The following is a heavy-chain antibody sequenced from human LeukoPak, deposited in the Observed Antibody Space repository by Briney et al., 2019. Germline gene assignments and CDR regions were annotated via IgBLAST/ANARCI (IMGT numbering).Heavy chain of an antibody. Sequence: TSETLSLTCAVYGGSFSGYYWSRIRQPPGKGLEWIGEINHSGSTNYNPSLKSRVTISVDTSKNQFSLKLSSVTAADTAVYYCAGVVAVADAATGQTDYWGQGTLVTVSS. CDR2: INHSGST. CDR1: GGSFSGYY. J-gene: IGHJ4*02. D-gene: IGHD6-19*01. V-gene: IGHV4-34*01. CDR3: AGVVAVADAATGQTDY.